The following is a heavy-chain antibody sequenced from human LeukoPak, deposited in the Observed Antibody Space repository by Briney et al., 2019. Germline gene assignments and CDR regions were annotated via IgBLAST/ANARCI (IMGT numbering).Heavy chain of an antibody. CDR2: IKSDGST. D-gene: IGHD3-22*01. V-gene: IGHV3-74*01. Sequence: PGGSLRLSCAASGFTLSSYWMHWVRQAPGKGLGWASRIKSDGSTNYADSVKGPFTISRDNAKNTVSLQMNSLRAEDTGVYFCARAPSEIGGYYPEYFRHWGQGTLVTVSS. CDR3: ARAPSEIGGYYPEYFRH. J-gene: IGHJ1*01. CDR1: GFTLSSYW.